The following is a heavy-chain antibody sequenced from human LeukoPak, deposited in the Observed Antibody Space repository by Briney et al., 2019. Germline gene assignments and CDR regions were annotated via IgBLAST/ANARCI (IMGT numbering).Heavy chain of an antibody. D-gene: IGHD3-10*01. Sequence: SETLSLTCTVSGGSISSYYWSWIRQPPGKGLEWIGYIYYSGSTNYNPSLKSRVTISVDTSNNQFSLKLSSVTAADTAVYYCARSLLWFGEFAYWGQGTLVTVSS. CDR1: GGSISSYY. J-gene: IGHJ4*02. CDR2: IYYSGST. V-gene: IGHV4-59*01. CDR3: ARSLLWFGEFAY.